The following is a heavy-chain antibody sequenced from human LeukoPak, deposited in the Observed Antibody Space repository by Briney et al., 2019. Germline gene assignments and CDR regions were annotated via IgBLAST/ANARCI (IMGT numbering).Heavy chain of an antibody. J-gene: IGHJ4*02. Sequence: GAPLRVCFKPAGYTFPRYVINWVRQASGRGLEWMGWMNPNSGNTGNAQKLQRSVTINWNTPISTAYMELSSLRSEDTAVYYCARVPTVTDFDYWGQGSLVTVSS. D-gene: IGHD4-17*01. V-gene: IGHV1-8*01. CDR2: MNPNSGNT. CDR1: GYTFPRYV. CDR3: ARVPTVTDFDY.